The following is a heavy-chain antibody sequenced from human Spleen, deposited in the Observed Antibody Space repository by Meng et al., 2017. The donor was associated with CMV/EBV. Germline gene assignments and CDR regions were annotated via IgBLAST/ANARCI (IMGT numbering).Heavy chain of an antibody. CDR1: GFTFSGYE. Sequence: GESLKISCAASGFTFSGYEMNWVRQAPGKGLEWVSYISSSGSTIYYADSVKGRFTISRDNAENSLYLQMNSLRAEDTAVYYCARGLLVASWINWGQGALVTVSS. V-gene: IGHV3-48*03. D-gene: IGHD5-12*01. CDR2: ISSSGSTI. CDR3: ARGLLVASWIN. J-gene: IGHJ4*02.